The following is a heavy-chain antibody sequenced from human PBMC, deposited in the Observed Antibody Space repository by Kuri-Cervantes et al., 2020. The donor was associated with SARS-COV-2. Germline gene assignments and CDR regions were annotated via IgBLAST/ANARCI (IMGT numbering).Heavy chain of an antibody. J-gene: IGHJ6*02. CDR1: GGSIRGYY. V-gene: IGHV4-4*08. CDR2: ISPMGGT. CDR3: ARNLYSSGWYDYYGMDV. Sequence: GSLRLSCTVSGGSIRGYYWSWIRQSPGKGLQWIGYISPMGGTDYNPSLKSRVTISVDASKNQFSLKLSSVTAADTAVYYCARNLYSSGWYDYYGMDVWGQGTTVTVSS. D-gene: IGHD6-19*01.